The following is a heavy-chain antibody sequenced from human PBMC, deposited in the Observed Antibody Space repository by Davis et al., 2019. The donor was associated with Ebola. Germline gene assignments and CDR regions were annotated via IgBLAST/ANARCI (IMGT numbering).Heavy chain of an antibody. CDR2: IRSDGSDK. Sequence: PGGSLRLSCAASGFTFSIYGMHWVRQAPGKGLEWVAVIRSDGSDKYYAGSVKGRFTISRDNSKNTLYLQMSSLRVEDTAVYYCAKVLSSYLDFYYGMGVWGKGTTVTVSS. J-gene: IGHJ6*04. CDR3: AKVLSSYLDFYYGMGV. V-gene: IGHV3-33*06. CDR1: GFTFSIYG. D-gene: IGHD2/OR15-2a*01.